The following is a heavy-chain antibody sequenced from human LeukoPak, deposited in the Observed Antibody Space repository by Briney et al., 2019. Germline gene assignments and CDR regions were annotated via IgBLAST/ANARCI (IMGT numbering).Heavy chain of an antibody. CDR2: IGTDGDP. V-gene: IGHV3-13*05. CDR1: GFTFSSHV. D-gene: IGHD1-14*01. J-gene: IGHJ2*01. CDR3: ARKVLTDWNFDL. Sequence: GGSLRLSCAASGFTFSSHVMHWVRQVTGKGLEWVSGIGTDGDPYYAGSVKGRFTISRENAKNSLYLQMNSLRAGDTAVYYCARKVLTDWNFDLWGRGTLVTVSS.